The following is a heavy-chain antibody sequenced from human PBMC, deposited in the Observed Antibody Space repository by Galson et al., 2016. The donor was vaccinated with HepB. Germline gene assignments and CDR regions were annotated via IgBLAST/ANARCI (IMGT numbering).Heavy chain of an antibody. CDR2: IYYSGST. CDR3: ARGYSCGGGIY. D-gene: IGHD5-18*01. V-gene: IGHV4-31*03. CDR1: GGSISSADYY. Sequence: LSLTCTVSGGSISSADYYWSWIRQHAGKGLEWIGYIYYSGSTYYNTSLKSRVTMSIDTSKNQFSLKMTSVTAADTAVYYCARGYSCGGGIYWGRGTLVTVSS. J-gene: IGHJ2*01.